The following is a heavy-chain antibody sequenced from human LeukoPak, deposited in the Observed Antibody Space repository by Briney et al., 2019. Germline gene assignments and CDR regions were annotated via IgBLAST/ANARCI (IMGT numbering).Heavy chain of an antibody. CDR1: GFTFSNYW. Sequence: GGSLRLSCEGSGFTFSNYWMSWVRQAPGKGLEWVANIKTDGSEKYYVDSVKGRFTISRDNAKNSLYLQMNSLRTEDTAVYYCAAYSSLNAREFQYWGQGTLVTVSS. J-gene: IGHJ1*01. CDR3: AAYSSLNAREFQY. D-gene: IGHD3-22*01. V-gene: IGHV3-7*01. CDR2: IKTDGSEK.